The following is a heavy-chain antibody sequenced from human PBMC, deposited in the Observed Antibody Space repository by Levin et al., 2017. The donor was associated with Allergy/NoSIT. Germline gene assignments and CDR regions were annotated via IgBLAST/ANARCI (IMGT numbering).Heavy chain of an antibody. Sequence: GGSLRLSCAASGFTFSSYGMHWVRQAPGKGLEWVAVISYDGSNKYYADSVKGRFTISRDNSKNTLYLQMNSLRAEDTAVYYCANHEGAYWGQGTLVTVSA. D-gene: IGHD3-16*01. V-gene: IGHV3-30*18. CDR3: ANHEGAY. CDR2: ISYDGSNK. CDR1: GFTFSSYG. J-gene: IGHJ4*02.